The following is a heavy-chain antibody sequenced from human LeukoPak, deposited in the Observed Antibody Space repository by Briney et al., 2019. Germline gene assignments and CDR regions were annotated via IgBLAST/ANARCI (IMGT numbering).Heavy chain of an antibody. CDR2: IYSDNT. D-gene: IGHD6-19*01. J-gene: IGHJ4*02. V-gene: IGHV3-53*01. CDR3: AKDPYSSGWYPDY. CDR1: GFTVSSNS. Sequence: QPGGSLRLSCTVSGFTVSSNSMSWVRQAPGKGLEWVSFIYSDNTHYSDSVKGRFTISRDNSKNTLYLQMNSLRAEDTAVYYCAKDPYSSGWYPDYWGQGTLVTVSS.